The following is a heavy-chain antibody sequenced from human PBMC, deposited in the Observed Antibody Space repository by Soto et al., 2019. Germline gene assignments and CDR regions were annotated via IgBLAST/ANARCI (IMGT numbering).Heavy chain of an antibody. J-gene: IGHJ5*02. CDR2: IYYSGYT. V-gene: IGHV4-39*01. CDR1: GGSISSSSYY. CDR3: ARGVLPSIQLTFSFWFDP. D-gene: IGHD5-18*01. Sequence: PSETLSLTCTVSGGSISSSSYYWGWIRQPPGKGLEWIGSIYYSGYTYYNPSLKSRVTISVDTSKNQFSLKLSSVTAADTAVYYCARGVLPSIQLTFSFWFDPWGQGTLVTVSS.